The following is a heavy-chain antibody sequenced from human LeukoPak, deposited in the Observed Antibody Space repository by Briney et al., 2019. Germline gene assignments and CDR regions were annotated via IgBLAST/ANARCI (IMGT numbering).Heavy chain of an antibody. CDR3: ARGKEEVARPLSNVWYWGFDF. Sequence: GASVKVSCKASGYIFTKYPMNWVRQAPGQGLEWMGWINTNTGNPTYAQGFTGRFVFSLDTSVSTAYLQISSLKAEDTAVYYCARGKEEVARPLSNVWYWGFDFWGQGILVTVSS. V-gene: IGHV7-4-1*02. D-gene: IGHD6-19*01. CDR1: GYIFTKYP. J-gene: IGHJ4*02. CDR2: INTNTGNP.